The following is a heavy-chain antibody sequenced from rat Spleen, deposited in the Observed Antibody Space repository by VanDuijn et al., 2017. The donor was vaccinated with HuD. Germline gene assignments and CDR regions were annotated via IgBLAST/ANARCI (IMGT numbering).Heavy chain of an antibody. Sequence: QVQLKESGPGLVQPSQTLSLTCTVAGFSLTSYNVHWVRQPPGKGLEWMGVIWNTGGTRYNSALKSRLSISKDTSKSQVFLKKNSLQTEDTATYYCARDGVGEYYFDYWGQGVMITVSS. CDR2: IWNTGGT. V-gene: IGHV2-41*01. CDR1: GFSLTSYN. D-gene: IGHD5-1*01. J-gene: IGHJ2*01. CDR3: ARDGVGEYYFDY.